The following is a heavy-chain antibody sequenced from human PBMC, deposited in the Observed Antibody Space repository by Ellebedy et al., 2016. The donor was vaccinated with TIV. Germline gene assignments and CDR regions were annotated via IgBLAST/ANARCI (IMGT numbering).Heavy chain of an antibody. V-gene: IGHV3-43*01. J-gene: IGHJ3*02. CDR1: GFTFDDYT. CDR2: ISWDGGST. D-gene: IGHD3-22*01. CDR3: AKDIGVGAYDSSGYWDAFDI. Sequence: GGSLRLSCAASGFTFDDYTMLWVRQAPGKGLEWVSLISWDGGSTYYADSVKGRFTISRDNSKNSLYLQMNSLRTEDTALYYCAKDIGVGAYDSSGYWDAFDIWGQGTMVTVSS.